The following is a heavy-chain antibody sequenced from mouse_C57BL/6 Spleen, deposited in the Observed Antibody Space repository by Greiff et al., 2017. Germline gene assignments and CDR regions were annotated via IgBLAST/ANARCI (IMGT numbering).Heavy chain of an antibody. CDR1: GYTFTSYW. CDR3: ARSGGSSAAAWFAY. Sequence: QVQLQQPGAELVKPGASVKLSCKASGYTFTSYWMHWVKQRPGQGLEWIGMIHPNSGSTNYNEKFKSKATLTVDKSSSTAYMQLSSLTSEDSAVYYCARSGGSSAAAWFAYWGQGTLVTVSA. CDR2: IHPNSGST. J-gene: IGHJ3*01. V-gene: IGHV1-64*01. D-gene: IGHD1-1*01.